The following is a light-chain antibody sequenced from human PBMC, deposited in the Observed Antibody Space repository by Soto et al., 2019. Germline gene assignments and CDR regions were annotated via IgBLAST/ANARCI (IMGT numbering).Light chain of an antibody. J-gene: IGLJ3*02. CDR2: EVT. CDR3: TSYAGAKTWG. V-gene: IGLV2-8*01. CDR1: GSDVGRYDF. Sequence: QSALTQPPSASGSPGQSVTISCTGTGSDVGRYDFVSWYQQVPGKAPKLMIFEVTRRPSGAPARYSGSKSGNTASLTVSGLQAEDEADYYCTSYAGAKTWGFGGGTKLTVL.